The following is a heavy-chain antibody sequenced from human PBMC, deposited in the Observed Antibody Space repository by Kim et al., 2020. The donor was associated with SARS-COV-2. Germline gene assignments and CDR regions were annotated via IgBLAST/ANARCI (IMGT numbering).Heavy chain of an antibody. D-gene: IGHD6-13*01. V-gene: IGHV3-21*01. J-gene: IGHJ6*02. CDR1: GFTFSSYT. CDR3: SRAGIAAAGRGRTDV. Sequence: GGSLRLSCAASGFTFSSYTMNWVRQAPGKGLEWVSSITSSICCIDYADSVKGRFTISRDKDKNSLYLQINSLRDEDTAVYHCSRAGIAAAGRGRTDVWGQGTPVTVSS. CDR2: ITSSICCI.